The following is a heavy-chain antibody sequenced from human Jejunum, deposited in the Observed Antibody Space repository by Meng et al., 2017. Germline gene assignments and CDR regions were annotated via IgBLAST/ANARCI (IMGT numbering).Heavy chain of an antibody. Sequence: QPPQWRAVLLKPSETLSPPGAVHVGSFSGFYFSRISQPPRKGLEWIGEIQPSGSTDYNPSLKSRLTISLDTSKNQFSLSLNSATAADTGIYYCTRGTDRAKSGDYWGQGTLVTVSS. D-gene: IGHD1-14*01. CDR2: IQPSGST. V-gene: IGHV4-34*01. CDR1: VGSFSGFY. J-gene: IGHJ4*02. CDR3: TRGTDRAKSGDY.